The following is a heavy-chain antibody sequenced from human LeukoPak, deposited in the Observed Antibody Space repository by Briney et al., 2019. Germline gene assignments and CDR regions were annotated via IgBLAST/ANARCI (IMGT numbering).Heavy chain of an antibody. J-gene: IGHJ4*02. D-gene: IGHD6-13*01. CDR3: TRDGPIAAAEDY. V-gene: IGHV3-49*04. CDR2: IRSKAYGGTT. Sequence: GGSLRLSCTASGFTFCDYAMSWVRQAPGKGLEWVGFIRSKAYGGTTEYAASVKGRFTISRDDSKSIAYLQMNSLKTEDTAVYYCTRDGPIAAAEDYWGQGTLVTVFS. CDR1: GFTFCDYA.